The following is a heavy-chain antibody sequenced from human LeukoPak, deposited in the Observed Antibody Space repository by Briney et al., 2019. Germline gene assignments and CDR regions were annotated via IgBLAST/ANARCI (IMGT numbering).Heavy chain of an antibody. CDR2: ISRDSGDYT. D-gene: IGHD4-17*01. J-gene: IGHJ4*02. CDR3: SKKGQNEDYGKPD. CDR1: GFTFSSYT. V-gene: IGHV3-23*01. Sequence: AGGSLRLSCAASGFTFSSYTMNWVRQAPGKGLECVASISRDSGDYTLYAASVKGRLTISRDNSRSTLYLQMNSLRAEDTAVYYCSKKGQNEDYGKPDWGRGTLVTVSS.